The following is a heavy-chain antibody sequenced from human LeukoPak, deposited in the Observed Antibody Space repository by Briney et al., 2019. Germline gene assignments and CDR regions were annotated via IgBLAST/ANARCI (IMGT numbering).Heavy chain of an antibody. CDR1: GGSISSSSYY. D-gene: IGHD6-13*01. J-gene: IGHJ5*02. Sequence: SETLSLTCTVSGGSISSSSYYWGWIRQPPGKGLEWIGSIYYSGSTYYNPSLKSRVTISVDTSKNQFSLKLSSVTAADTAVYYCARGILGRYSSSWYLPGWFDPWGQGTLVTVSS. CDR3: ARGILGRYSSSWYLPGWFDP. V-gene: IGHV4-39*07. CDR2: IYYSGST.